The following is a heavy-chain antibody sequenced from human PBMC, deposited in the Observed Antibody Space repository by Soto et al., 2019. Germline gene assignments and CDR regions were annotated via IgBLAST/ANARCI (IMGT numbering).Heavy chain of an antibody. J-gene: IGHJ5*02. CDR3: ARTGKFYYYDTTGLPFDP. CDR1: GGSISSSSYY. CDR2: IYHLGRT. Sequence: SETLSLTCTVSGGSISSSSYYWGWIRQPPGKRLEWIGSIYHLGRTNYNPSLKSRVTLSIDKSNNLFSLTLTSVTAADTAVYFCARTGKFYYYDTTGLPFDPWGPGILVTVSS. D-gene: IGHD3-22*01. V-gene: IGHV4-39*07.